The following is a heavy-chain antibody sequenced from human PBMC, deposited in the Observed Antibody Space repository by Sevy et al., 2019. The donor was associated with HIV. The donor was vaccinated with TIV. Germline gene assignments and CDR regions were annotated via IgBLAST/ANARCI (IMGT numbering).Heavy chain of an antibody. V-gene: IGHV1-69*04. CDR1: GGTFSSYA. D-gene: IGHD2-2*01. Sequence: ASVKVSCKASGGTFSSYAINWVRQAPGQGLEWMGRIIPIPGIPNYAQKFQGRVTITADKYTSTAYMELSSLRSEDTAVYYCARDASSYCTSYSCYGGWFDPWGQGTLVTVSS. CDR2: IIPIPGIP. J-gene: IGHJ5*02. CDR3: ARDASSYCTSYSCYGGWFDP.